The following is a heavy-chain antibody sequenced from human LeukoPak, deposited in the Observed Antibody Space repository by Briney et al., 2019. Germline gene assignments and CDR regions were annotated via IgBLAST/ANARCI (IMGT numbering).Heavy chain of an antibody. Sequence: PGGSLRLSCAGSGFPFSSYAMGWVRQAPGKGLEWVSGIRGGGGSTEYADSVKGRFTISRDNTKNTLFLQMNSLTVEDTAVYYCTRAGRLGYSSAWVASPRIYHYKDAWGKGTTVIVSS. D-gene: IGHD6-19*01. CDR3: TRAGRLGYSSAWVASPRIYHYKDA. V-gene: IGHV3-23*01. CDR2: IRGGGGST. CDR1: GFPFSSYA. J-gene: IGHJ6*03.